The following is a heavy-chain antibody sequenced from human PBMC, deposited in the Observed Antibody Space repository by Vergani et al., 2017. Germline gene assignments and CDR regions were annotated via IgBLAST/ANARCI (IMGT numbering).Heavy chain of an antibody. CDR2: IIPILGIA. Sequence: QVQLVQSGAEVKKPGSSVNVSCKASGGTFSSYTISWVRQAPGQGLEWMGRIIPILGIANYAQKFQGRVTITADKSTSTAYMELSSLRSEDTAVYYCAREGAEMATIKAFDYWGQGTLVTVSS. CDR3: AREGAEMATIKAFDY. CDR1: GGTFSSYT. D-gene: IGHD5-24*01. V-gene: IGHV1-69*08. J-gene: IGHJ4*02.